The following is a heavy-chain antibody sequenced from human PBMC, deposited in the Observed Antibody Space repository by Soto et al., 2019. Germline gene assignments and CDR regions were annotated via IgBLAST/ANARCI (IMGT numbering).Heavy chain of an antibody. CDR2: IYHSGST. V-gene: IGHV4-30-2*01. CDR1: GGSISSGGYS. Sequence: TSETLSLTCAVSGGSISSGGYSWIWIRQPPGKGLEWIGYIYHSGSTYYNPSLKSRVTISVDRSKNQFSLKLSSVTAADTAVYYCARGSRDSSSWYRGPYYYYGMDVWGQGTTVTVSS. D-gene: IGHD6-13*01. CDR3: ARGSRDSSSWYRGPYYYYGMDV. J-gene: IGHJ6*02.